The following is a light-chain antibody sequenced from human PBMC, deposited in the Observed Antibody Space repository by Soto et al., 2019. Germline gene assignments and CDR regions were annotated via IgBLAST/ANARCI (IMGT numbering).Light chain of an antibody. V-gene: IGLV2-14*01. CDR3: SSYSISTADL. CDR2: EVS. J-gene: IGLJ1*01. CDR1: SSDVGGYDY. Sequence: QSVLTQPASVSGSPGQSITISCTGTSSDVGGYDYVSWYQLHPGKAPKLMVFEVSNRPSGLSYRFSGSKSGNTPSLTISGLQAEDEADYFCSSYSISTADLFGTGTKVTVL.